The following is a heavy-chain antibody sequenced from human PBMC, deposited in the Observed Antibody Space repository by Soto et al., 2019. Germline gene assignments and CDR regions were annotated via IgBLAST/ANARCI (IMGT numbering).Heavy chain of an antibody. CDR2: ISPGGRT. J-gene: IGHJ4*02. Sequence: PGGSLRLSCATSGFIFSNSEMNWVRQAPGEGLEWVAYISPGGRTYYPGSVRGRFTVSRDNARNTLYLQMSSLRVDDSALYYCVTDGGQWWMPEWGRGTRVTVSS. V-gene: IGHV3-48*03. CDR1: GFIFSNSE. D-gene: IGHD2-8*02. CDR3: VTDGGQWWMPE.